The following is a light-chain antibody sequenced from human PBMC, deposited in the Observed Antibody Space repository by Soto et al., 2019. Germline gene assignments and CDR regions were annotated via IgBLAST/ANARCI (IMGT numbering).Light chain of an antibody. CDR3: SSYTSSSTPV. CDR2: DVS. J-gene: IGLJ1*01. Sequence: QSALTQPASVSGSPGQSITISCTGTSSDVGAYNYVSWYQQHPGKAPKLMIYDVSNRPSGVSNRFSGSKSGNTASLTISGLQAEDEADYYCSSYTSSSTPVFGTGNKVTVL. CDR1: SSDVGAYNY. V-gene: IGLV2-14*03.